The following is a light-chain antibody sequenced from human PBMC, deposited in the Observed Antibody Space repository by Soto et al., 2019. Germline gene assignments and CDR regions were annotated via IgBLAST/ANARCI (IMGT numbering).Light chain of an antibody. Sequence: DIQMIQSPSSLSASVGDSVSITCRASQSISTYLNWYQHKPGKAPELLIYSASNLQSGVPSRFIGSGSGTDFTLTISSLHPEDFATYFCQQSFSNPYTFGQGTKLDIK. CDR1: QSISTY. V-gene: IGKV1-39*01. CDR2: SAS. CDR3: QQSFSNPYT. J-gene: IGKJ2*01.